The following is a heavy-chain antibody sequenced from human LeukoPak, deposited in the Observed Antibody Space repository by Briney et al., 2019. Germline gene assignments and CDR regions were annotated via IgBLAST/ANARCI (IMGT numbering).Heavy chain of an antibody. CDR1: GFTFNYYG. J-gene: IGHJ4*02. CDR3: AKDLGYSYGYSDY. V-gene: IGHV3-23*01. Sequence: PGGSLRLSCAASGFTFNYYGMSWVRQAPGEGLEWVSAISGSGGNTYYADPVKGRFTISRGNSKNTLYLQMNSLTAEDTAVYYCAKDLGYSYGYSDYWGQGTLVTVSS. D-gene: IGHD5-18*01. CDR2: ISGSGGNT.